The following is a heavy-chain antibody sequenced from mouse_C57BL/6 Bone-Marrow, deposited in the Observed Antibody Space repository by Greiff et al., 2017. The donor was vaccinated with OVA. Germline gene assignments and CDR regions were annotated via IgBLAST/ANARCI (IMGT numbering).Heavy chain of an antibody. CDR2: INPYNGGT. Sequence: EVQLQQSGPVLVKPGASVKMSYKASGYTFTDYYMNWVKQSHGKSLEWIGVINPYNGGTSYNQKFKGKATLTVDKSSSTAYMELNSLTSEDSAVYYCARGRRWLLRSAYWGQGTLVTVSA. V-gene: IGHV1-19*01. CDR3: ARGRRWLLRSAY. D-gene: IGHD2-3*01. J-gene: IGHJ3*01. CDR1: GYTFTDYY.